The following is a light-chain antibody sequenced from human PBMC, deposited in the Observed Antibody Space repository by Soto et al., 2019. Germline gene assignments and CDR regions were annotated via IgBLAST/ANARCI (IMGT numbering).Light chain of an antibody. Sequence: EIVLTQSPGTLSLSPGERATLSCRASQSVSRSYLAWYQQKPGQAPRLLIYGASSRATGIPDRFSGSGSGTDFTLTISRLEPEDFAVYYCQQRKHWPPLTFGGGTKVEIK. CDR1: QSVSRSY. CDR3: QQRKHWPPLT. V-gene: IGKV3D-20*02. CDR2: GAS. J-gene: IGKJ4*01.